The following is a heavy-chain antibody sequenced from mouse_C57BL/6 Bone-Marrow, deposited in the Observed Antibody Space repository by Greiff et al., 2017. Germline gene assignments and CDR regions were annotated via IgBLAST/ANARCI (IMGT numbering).Heavy chain of an antibody. CDR1: GFSFNTYA. J-gene: IGHJ3*01. V-gene: IGHV10-1*01. CDR3: VRHSWFAY. CDR2: IRSKSNNYAT. Sequence: EVKLMESGGGLVQPKGSLKLSCAASGFSFNTYAMNWVRQAPGKGLEWVARIRSKSNNYATYYADSVKDRFTISRDDSESMLDLQMNNLKTEDTAMYYCVRHSWFAYWGQGTLVTVSA.